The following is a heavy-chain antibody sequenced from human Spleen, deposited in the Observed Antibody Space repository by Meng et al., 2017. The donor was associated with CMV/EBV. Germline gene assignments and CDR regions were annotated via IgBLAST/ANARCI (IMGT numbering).Heavy chain of an antibody. CDR3: ARSCNGNTCPFDF. J-gene: IGHJ4*02. D-gene: IGHD2/OR15-2a*01. Sequence: KASESTFRAYAFPWVRQAPGQGLEWMGRIIPIYGTTNYAQKFQGRVTITTDESTGTAYMELSSLRSEDAAFYYCARSCNGNTCPFDFWGQGTLVTVSS. CDR2: IIPIYGTT. CDR1: ESTFRAYA. V-gene: IGHV1-69*05.